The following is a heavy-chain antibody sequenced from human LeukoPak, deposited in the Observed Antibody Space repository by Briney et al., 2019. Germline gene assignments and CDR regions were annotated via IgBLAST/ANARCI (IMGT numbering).Heavy chain of an antibody. D-gene: IGHD3/OR15-3a*01. J-gene: IGHJ4*02. Sequence: SETLSLTCTVSGGSISSGGYYWSWIRQPPGKGLEWIGYIYHSGSTYYNPSLKSRVTISVDTSKNQFSLKLSSVTAADTAVYYCARADYFLTGRNLFDYCVQGTLNTASS. V-gene: IGHV4-30-2*01. CDR1: GGSISSGGYY. CDR3: ARADYFLTGRNLFDY. CDR2: IYHSGST.